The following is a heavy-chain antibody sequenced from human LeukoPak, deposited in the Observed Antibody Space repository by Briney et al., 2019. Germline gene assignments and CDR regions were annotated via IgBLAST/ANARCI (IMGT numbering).Heavy chain of an antibody. D-gene: IGHD4-17*01. J-gene: IGHJ4*02. CDR3: AGRTTVFGY. V-gene: IGHV4-39*07. Sequence: SETLSLTCTVSGGSISSSSYYWGWIRQPPGKGLEWIGSIYYSGSTYYNPSLKSRVTISVDTSKNQFSLKLSSVTAADTAVYYCAGRTTVFGYWGQGTLVTVSS. CDR1: GGSISSSSYY. CDR2: IYYSGST.